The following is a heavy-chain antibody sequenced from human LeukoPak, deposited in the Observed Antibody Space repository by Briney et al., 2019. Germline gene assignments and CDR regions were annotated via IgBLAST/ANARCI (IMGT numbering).Heavy chain of an antibody. V-gene: IGHV6-1*01. D-gene: IGHD5-12*01. J-gene: IGHJ4*02. CDR3: AREFGGAAYSGYDPFDS. Sequence: SQTLSLTCAISGDSVSSNSAAWNWIRQSPSRGLEWLGMTYYRSTWYNDYAVSMESRITINLDTSKNQFSLQLNSVTPEDTAVYYCAREFGGAAYSGYDPFDSWGQGTLVIVSS. CDR2: TYYRSTWYN. CDR1: GDSVSSNSAA.